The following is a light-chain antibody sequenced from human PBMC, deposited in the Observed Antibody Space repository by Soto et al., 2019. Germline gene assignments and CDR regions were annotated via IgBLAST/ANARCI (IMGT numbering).Light chain of an antibody. CDR1: QTVISH. V-gene: IGKV3-15*01. CDR3: QQYNNWPLT. Sequence: DIVLTQSPATLSVSPGERATLSCRASQTVISHLAWYQQKPGQAPRLLIYDTYTRATGVPATFSGSGSGTEFTLTISSLQSEDFAVYYCQQYNNWPLTFGGGTKVDI. J-gene: IGKJ4*01. CDR2: DTY.